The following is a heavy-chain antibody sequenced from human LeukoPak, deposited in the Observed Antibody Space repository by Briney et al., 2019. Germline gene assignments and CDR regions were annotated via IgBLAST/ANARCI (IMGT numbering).Heavy chain of an antibody. CDR2: ISTYNGNT. CDR1: GYTFISYG. V-gene: IGHV1-18*01. J-gene: IGHJ5*02. D-gene: IGHD3-9*01. Sequence: ASVKVSSKASGYTFISYGISWVRQAPGQGLEWMGWISTYNGNTNYAQKLQGRVTMTTDTSTSTAYMELRSLRSDDTAVYYCARDPDISTNWFDPWGQGTLVTVSS. CDR3: ARDPDISTNWFDP.